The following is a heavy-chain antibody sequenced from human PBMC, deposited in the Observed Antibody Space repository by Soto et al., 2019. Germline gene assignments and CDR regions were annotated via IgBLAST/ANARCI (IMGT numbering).Heavy chain of an antibody. Sequence: ASVKVSCKASGYAFTINDINWVRQAAGQGLEWMGWMNPYSGNTGYARNFHGRVTMTRDNSITTAYMELSSLRSEDTAVYYCVRAPLDYYSADYFDNWGQGTLVTVSS. CDR1: GYAFTIND. V-gene: IGHV1-8*01. CDR2: MNPYSGNT. D-gene: IGHD2-21*01. J-gene: IGHJ4*02. CDR3: VRAPLDYYSADYFDN.